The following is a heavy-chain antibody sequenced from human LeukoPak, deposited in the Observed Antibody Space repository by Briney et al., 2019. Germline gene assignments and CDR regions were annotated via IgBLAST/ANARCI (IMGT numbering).Heavy chain of an antibody. D-gene: IGHD2-15*01. CDR2: MYYSGST. V-gene: IGHV4-59*08. J-gene: IGHJ4*02. CDR3: ARHHDGGPKLRLDF. Sequence: SETLSLTCTVSGGSIRSSYWSWIRQPPGKGLEWIGYMYYSGSTKYNPSLNSRVTTSIDTSMNQLSLTLVSVTAADTAVYFCARHHDGGPKLRLDFWGLGVLVTVSS. CDR1: GGSIRSSY.